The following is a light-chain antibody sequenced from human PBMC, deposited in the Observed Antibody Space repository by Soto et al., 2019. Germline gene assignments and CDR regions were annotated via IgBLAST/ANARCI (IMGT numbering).Light chain of an antibody. J-gene: IGKJ1*01. Sequence: IQMTKSPSTLSASVGDRVTITCPASQSIKRWLAWYQQKPGKDPKLLIYDASTLESGVPSRFSGSGSGTEFTLTISSLQSDDLASYYCHQYDGYSWTFGQGTKVDIK. V-gene: IGKV1-5*01. CDR1: QSIKRW. CDR2: DAS. CDR3: HQYDGYSWT.